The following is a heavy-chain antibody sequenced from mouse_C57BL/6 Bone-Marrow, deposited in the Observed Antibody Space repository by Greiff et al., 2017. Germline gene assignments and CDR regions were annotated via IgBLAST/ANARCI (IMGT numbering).Heavy chain of an antibody. J-gene: IGHJ4*01. CDR2: IYPGDGDT. D-gene: IGHD3-2*02. V-gene: IGHV1-82*01. Sequence: VQLMESGPELVKPGASVKISCKASGYAFSSSWMNWVKQRPGKGLEWIGRIYPGDGDTNYNGKFKGKATLTADKSSSTAYMQLSSLTYEDAAVYFGARGLRLGMDYWGQGTSVTVSS. CDR3: ARGLRLGMDY. CDR1: GYAFSSSW.